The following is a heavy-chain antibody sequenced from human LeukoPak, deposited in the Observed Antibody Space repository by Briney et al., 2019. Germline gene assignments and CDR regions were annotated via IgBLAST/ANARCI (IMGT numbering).Heavy chain of an antibody. CDR1: GYSFTSYW. J-gene: IGHJ4*02. CDR3: ASLVYYDSQIPYYFDY. Sequence: GESLKISCKGSGYSFTSYWIGWVRQMPGKGLEWMGIIYPGDSDTRYSPSFQGQVTISADKSISTAYLQWSSLKASDTAMYYCASLVYYDSQIPYYFDYWGQGTLVTVSS. D-gene: IGHD3-22*01. V-gene: IGHV5-51*01. CDR2: IYPGDSDT.